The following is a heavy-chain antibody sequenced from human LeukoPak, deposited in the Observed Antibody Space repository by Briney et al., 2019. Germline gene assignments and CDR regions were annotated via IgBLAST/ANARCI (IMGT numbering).Heavy chain of an antibody. V-gene: IGHV4-31*03. J-gene: IGHJ4*02. D-gene: IGHD6-25*01. CDR2: IYYSGST. CDR1: GGSISSGGYY. Sequence: PSETLSLTCTVSGGSISSGGYYWSWIRQHPGKGLEWIGYIYYSGSTYYNPSLKSRVTISVDTSKNQFSLKLSSVTAAVTAVYYCARDTAARGFDYWGQGTLVTVSS. CDR3: ARDTAARGFDY.